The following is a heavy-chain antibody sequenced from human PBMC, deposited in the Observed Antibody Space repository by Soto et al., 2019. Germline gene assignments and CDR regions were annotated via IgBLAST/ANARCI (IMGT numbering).Heavy chain of an antibody. V-gene: IGHV1-69*13. CDR2: IIPIFGTA. CDR1: GYTFTSYD. CDR3: VRSSGIAVAGPPANWFDP. Sequence: ASVKVSCKASGYTFTSYDISWVRQAPGQGLEWMGGIIPIFGTANYAQKFQGRVTITADESTSTAYMELSSLRSEDTAVYYCVRSSGIAVAGPPANWFDPWGQGTLVTVSS. D-gene: IGHD6-19*01. J-gene: IGHJ5*02.